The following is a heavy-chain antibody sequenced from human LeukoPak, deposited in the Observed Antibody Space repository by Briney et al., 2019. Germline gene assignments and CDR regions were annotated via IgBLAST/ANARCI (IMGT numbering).Heavy chain of an antibody. V-gene: IGHV4-31*03. Sequence: PSQTLSLTCTVSGGSISSGGYYWSWIRQHPGKGLEWIVYIYYSGSTNYKTSLMSRVTMSLDKSRNQFSLKLTSVTAADTAVYYCASEVYSGDHGEFGPIFDHWGRGTLVTVSS. CDR2: IYYSGST. CDR3: ASEVYSGDHGEFGPIFDH. D-gene: IGHD4-17*01. J-gene: IGHJ4*02. CDR1: GGSISSGGYY.